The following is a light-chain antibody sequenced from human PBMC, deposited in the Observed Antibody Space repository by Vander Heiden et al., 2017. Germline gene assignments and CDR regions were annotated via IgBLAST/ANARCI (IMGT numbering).Light chain of an antibody. J-gene: IGLJ2*01. Sequence: QSALTQPASVSGSPGQSLPISCPGPRSAVGGYNSVSWYQQHPSKAPKLLIYEVSKRPSGVSNRCSGSKSGNTASLTISGRQAEDEADYYCSSYTSSSTRGVFGGGTKLTVL. CDR1: RSAVGGYNS. CDR2: EVS. V-gene: IGLV2-14*01. CDR3: SSYTSSSTRGV.